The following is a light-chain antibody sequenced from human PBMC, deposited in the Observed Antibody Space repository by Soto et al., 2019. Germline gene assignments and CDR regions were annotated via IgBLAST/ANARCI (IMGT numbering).Light chain of an antibody. J-gene: IGLJ2*01. V-gene: IGLV2-8*01. Sequence: QSALTQPPSASGSPGQSVTISCTGTSSDVGGYNYVSWYQQHPGKAPKLMIYEVSNRPSGVPDRFSGSKSGNTASLTVSGLHAEEEADYYCSSYAGSNNLGVFGGGTKLTVL. CDR1: SSDVGGYNY. CDR3: SSYAGSNNLGV. CDR2: EVS.